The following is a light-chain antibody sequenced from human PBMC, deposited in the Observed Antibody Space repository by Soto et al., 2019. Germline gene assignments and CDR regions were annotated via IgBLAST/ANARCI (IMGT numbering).Light chain of an antibody. CDR3: LQDYNYPYT. CDR2: AAS. Sequence: AIQMTQSPSSLSASVGDRVTITCRASQGIRNDLGWYQQKPGKAPKLLIYAASSLQSGVPSRFSGSRSCTDFTLTISSLQPEDFATYYGLQDYNYPYTFGQGTKLEIK. J-gene: IGKJ2*01. V-gene: IGKV1-6*01. CDR1: QGIRND.